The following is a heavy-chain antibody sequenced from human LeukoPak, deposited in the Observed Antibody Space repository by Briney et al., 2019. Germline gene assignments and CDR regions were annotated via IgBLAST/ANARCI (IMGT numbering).Heavy chain of an antibody. CDR3: ARTRGVTTVTTGKHYYYYYGMDV. D-gene: IGHD4-17*01. V-gene: IGHV1-2*02. CDR2: INPNSGGT. CDR1: GYTFTGYY. J-gene: IGHJ6*02. Sequence: ASVKVSCKASGYTFTGYYMHWVRQAPGQGLEWMGWINPNSGGTNYAQKLQGRVTMTRDTSISTAYMELSRLRSDDTAVYYCARTRGVTTVTTGKHYYYYYGMDVWGQGTTVTVSS.